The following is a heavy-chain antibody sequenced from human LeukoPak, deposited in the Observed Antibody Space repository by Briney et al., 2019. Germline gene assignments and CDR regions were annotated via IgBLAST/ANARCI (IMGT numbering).Heavy chain of an antibody. V-gene: IGHV4-59*01. D-gene: IGHD3-22*01. Sequence: SETLSLTRTVSGGSISSYYWSWIRQPPGKGLEWIGYIYYSGSTNYNPSLKSRVTISVDTSKNQFSLKLSSVTAADTAVYYCARWDSRGYYDSSGYSSWGQGTLVTVSS. CDR3: ARWDSRGYYDSSGYSS. CDR2: IYYSGST. CDR1: GGSISSYY. J-gene: IGHJ4*02.